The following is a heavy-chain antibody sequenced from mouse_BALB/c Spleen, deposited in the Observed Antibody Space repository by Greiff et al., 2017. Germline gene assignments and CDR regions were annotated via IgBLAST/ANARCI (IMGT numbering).Heavy chain of an antibody. D-gene: IGHD2-1*01. CDR3: AREALYGNFDY. Sequence: QVQLLQSGPGLVAPSQCLSITCTVSGFSFTSYGVYWVRQPPGKGLEWLGVIWAGGSTNYHSAFMSRLSISKDNSKSQVFLKMNSLQTDDTAMYYCAREALYGNFDYWGQGTTLTVSA. J-gene: IGHJ2*01. CDR2: IWAGGST. CDR1: GFSFTSYG. V-gene: IGHV2-9*02.